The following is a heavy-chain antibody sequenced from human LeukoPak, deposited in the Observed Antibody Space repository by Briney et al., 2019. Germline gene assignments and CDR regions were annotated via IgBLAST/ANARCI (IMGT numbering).Heavy chain of an antibody. Sequence: QSGGSLRLSCAASGFTFSSYWMSWVRQAPGKGLEWVSAISGSGGSTYYADSVKGRFTISRDNSKNTLYLQMNSLRAEDTAVYYCARLPKAPIVGAPDYWGQGTLVTVSS. CDR2: ISGSGGST. CDR3: ARLPKAPIVGAPDY. CDR1: GFTFSSYW. D-gene: IGHD1-26*01. V-gene: IGHV3-23*01. J-gene: IGHJ4*02.